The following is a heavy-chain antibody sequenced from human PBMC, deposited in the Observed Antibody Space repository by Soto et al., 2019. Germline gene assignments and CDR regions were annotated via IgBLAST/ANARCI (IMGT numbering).Heavy chain of an antibody. CDR3: ARENDCSSTSCAQASYYYYGMDV. Sequence: VASVKVSCKASGGTFSSYAISWVRQAPGQGLEWMGGIIPIFGTANYAQKFQGRVTITADESTSTAYMELSSLRSEDTAVYYCARENDCSSTSCAQASYYYYGMDVWGQGTTVTVSS. V-gene: IGHV1-69*13. CDR2: IIPIFGTA. J-gene: IGHJ6*02. D-gene: IGHD2-2*01. CDR1: GGTFSSYA.